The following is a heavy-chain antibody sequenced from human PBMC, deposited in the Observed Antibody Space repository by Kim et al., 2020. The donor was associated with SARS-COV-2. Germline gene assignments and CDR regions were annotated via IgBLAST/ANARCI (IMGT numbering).Heavy chain of an antibody. V-gene: IGHV4-39*01. CDR1: GGSISSSNYY. CDR3: ARLRYYYDRSGFTIDS. J-gene: IGHJ4*02. CDR2: MYHSGTT. D-gene: IGHD3-22*01. Sequence: SETLSLTCTVSGGSISSSNYYWGWIRQPPGKGLEWIGSMYHSGTTSHNPSLKSRATTSVDTSKNQFSLQLSSMTAADTAVYYCARLRYYYDRSGFTIDSWGQGTLVTVSS.